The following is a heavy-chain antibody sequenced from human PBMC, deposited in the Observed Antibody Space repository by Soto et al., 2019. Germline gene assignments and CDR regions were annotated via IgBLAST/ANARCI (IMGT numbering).Heavy chain of an antibody. CDR3: ARERAVTGGTYYFDR. D-gene: IGHD6-19*01. J-gene: IGHJ4*02. V-gene: IGHV3-33*01. CDR1: GFTFNTFG. CDR2: LWYDGSNK. Sequence: GGSLRLSCAASGFTFNTFGMHWVRQTPGKGLEWVALLWYDGSNKYYVDSVKGRFTISRDNSKNTLYLQMNSLRVEDTAVYYCARERAVTGGTYYFDRWGQGTLVTVSS.